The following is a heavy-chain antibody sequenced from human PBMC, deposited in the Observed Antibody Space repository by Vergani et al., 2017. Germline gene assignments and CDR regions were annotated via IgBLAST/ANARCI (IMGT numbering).Heavy chain of an antibody. J-gene: IGHJ6*02. Sequence: QVSLVESGGGVVQPGRSLTLTCSASGFGFKNFAMHWVRQAPGKGLEWVATISKDGTHDYYEPSVRGRFTISRDNAKNSIYLQMNSLRAEDTAVYFCVRVPLIRRGSGNYGINNYHGMDVWGQGTTVIVSS. CDR2: ISKDGTHD. CDR3: VRVPLIRRGSGNYGINNYHGMDV. V-gene: IGHV3-30*03. CDR1: GFGFKNFA. D-gene: IGHD3-10*01.